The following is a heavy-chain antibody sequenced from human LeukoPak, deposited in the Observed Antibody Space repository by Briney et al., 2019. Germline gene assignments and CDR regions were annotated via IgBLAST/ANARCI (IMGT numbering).Heavy chain of an antibody. D-gene: IGHD3-16*01. CDR2: INHSGST. Sequence: KPSETLSLTCAVYGGSFSGYYWCWIRQPPGKGLEWIGEINHSGSTNYNPSLKSRVTISVDTSKNQFSLKLSSVTAADTAVYYCARGPGPFGYWGQGTLVTVSS. CDR1: GGSFSGYY. V-gene: IGHV4-34*01. J-gene: IGHJ4*02. CDR3: ARGPGPFGY.